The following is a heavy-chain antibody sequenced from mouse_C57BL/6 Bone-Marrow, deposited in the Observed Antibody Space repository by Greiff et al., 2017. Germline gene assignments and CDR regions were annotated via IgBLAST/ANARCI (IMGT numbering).Heavy chain of an antibody. CDR3: AREGNYYGSPYAMDY. J-gene: IGHJ4*01. D-gene: IGHD1-1*01. Sequence: VQLKESGPELVKPGASVKISCKASGYSFTDYNMNWVKQSNGKSLEWIGVINPNYGTTSYNQKFNGKATLTVDQSSSTAYMQLNSLTSEDSAVYYCAREGNYYGSPYAMDYWGQGTSVTVSS. V-gene: IGHV1-39*01. CDR2: INPNYGTT. CDR1: GYSFTDYN.